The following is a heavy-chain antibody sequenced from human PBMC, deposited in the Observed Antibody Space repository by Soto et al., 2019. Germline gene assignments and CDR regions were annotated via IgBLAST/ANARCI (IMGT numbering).Heavy chain of an antibody. Sequence: EVLLLESGGGLVQPGGSLRLSCVASGFTFNDYAMNWVRQAPGKGLEWVSPISGRGDSTYYADSVKGRFTFSRDNSKNRLWLQMDSLRAEDTAVYYCAKASGGSCRGGSCYYFDYWGQGTLVTVSS. CDR2: ISGRGDST. D-gene: IGHD2-15*01. V-gene: IGHV3-23*01. CDR1: GFTFNDYA. CDR3: AKASGGSCRGGSCYYFDY. J-gene: IGHJ4*02.